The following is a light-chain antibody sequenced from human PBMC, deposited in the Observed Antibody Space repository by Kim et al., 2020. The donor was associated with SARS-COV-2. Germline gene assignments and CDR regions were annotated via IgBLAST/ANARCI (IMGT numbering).Light chain of an antibody. CDR3: QHYDNSPLT. CDR2: GAS. J-gene: IGKJ4*01. CDR1: QSINSRF. V-gene: IGKV3-20*01. Sequence: EIVLTQSPGTLSVSPGERATLSCRASQSINSRFLVWYQQRPGQAPRLLIYGASSRATGIPDRFSGSGSGTDFTLTITRLEPEDVAVYFCQHYDNSPLTFGGGTKVDIK.